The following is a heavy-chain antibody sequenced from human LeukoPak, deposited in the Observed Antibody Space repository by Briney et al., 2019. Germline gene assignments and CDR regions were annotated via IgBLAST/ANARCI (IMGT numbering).Heavy chain of an antibody. Sequence: GGSLRLSCAASEFTFTSYEWNWGRQAPGKGLEWVSYISSSGNTISYAASVKGRFTISRDNSKNTLYLQMNSLRTEDTAVYYCAKAEGYDILTGLDYWGQGTLVTVSS. D-gene: IGHD3-9*01. CDR2: ISSSGNTI. J-gene: IGHJ4*02. CDR1: EFTFTSYE. V-gene: IGHV3-48*03. CDR3: AKAEGYDILTGLDY.